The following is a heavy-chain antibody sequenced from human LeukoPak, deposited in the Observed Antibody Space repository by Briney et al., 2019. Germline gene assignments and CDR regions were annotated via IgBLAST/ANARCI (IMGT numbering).Heavy chain of an antibody. CDR1: GFTFSDYY. Sequence: GGSLRLSCAASGFTFSDYYMSWIRQAPGKGLEWVSYISSSGSTIYYADSVKGRFTISRDNAKNSLYLQMNSLRAEDTAVYYCAREDFYGDYKVFGYWGQGTLVTVSS. CDR2: ISSSGSTI. J-gene: IGHJ4*02. D-gene: IGHD4-17*01. CDR3: AREDFYGDYKVFGY. V-gene: IGHV3-11*04.